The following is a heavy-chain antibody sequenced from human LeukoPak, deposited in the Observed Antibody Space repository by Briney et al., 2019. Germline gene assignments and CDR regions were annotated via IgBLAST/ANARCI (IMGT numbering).Heavy chain of an antibody. CDR3: ARSSSWTGSIFDS. D-gene: IGHD6-13*01. Sequence: PSETLSLACSVSGDSISSYYWSWIRQPPGKGLEWIGYIYYTGSTNYNPSLKSRVTISLDTSKNQFSLKLSSVTTADTAVYYCARSSSWTGSIFDSWGQGTLVTVSS. V-gene: IGHV4-59*01. CDR1: GDSISSYY. J-gene: IGHJ4*02. CDR2: IYYTGST.